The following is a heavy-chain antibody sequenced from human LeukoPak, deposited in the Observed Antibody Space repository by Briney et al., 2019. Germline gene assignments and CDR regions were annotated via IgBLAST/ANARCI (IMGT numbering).Heavy chain of an antibody. CDR3: ARGRGEYCSSTSCHHYYYYYMDV. CDR1: GGSFSGYY. D-gene: IGHD2-2*01. V-gene: IGHV4-34*01. J-gene: IGHJ6*03. CDR2: INHSGST. Sequence: SETLSLTCAVYGGSFSGYYWSWIRQPPGKGLEWIGEINHSGSTNYNPSLKSRVTISVDTSKNQFSLKLNSVTAADTAVYYCARGRGEYCSSTSCHHYYYYYMDVWGKGTTVTVSS.